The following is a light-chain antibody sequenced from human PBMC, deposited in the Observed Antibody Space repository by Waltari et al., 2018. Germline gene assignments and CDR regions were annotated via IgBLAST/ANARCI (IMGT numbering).Light chain of an antibody. J-gene: IGLJ3*02. V-gene: IGLV2-23*02. CDR3: CSYVQKDIWL. Sequence: QSALTQPASVSGAPGQSITISCSAVTGIGGNYDFVSWYQHHPGKVPKLLIYEVIKRPPDISDHFTGSKSGNTASLSISGLQADDEADYYCCSYVQKDIWLFGRGTKVTVL. CDR1: TGIGGNYDF. CDR2: EVI.